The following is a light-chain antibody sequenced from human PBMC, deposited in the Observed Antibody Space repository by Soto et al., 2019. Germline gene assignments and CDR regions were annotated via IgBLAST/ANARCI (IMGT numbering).Light chain of an antibody. V-gene: IGKV3-11*01. CDR3: HQRQSWPRT. J-gene: IGKJ1*01. CDR1: QSVSSY. Sequence: EIELTQSPATLSLSPGERATLSCRASQSVSSYLAWYQQKPGQAPRLLIYDASNRATGIPARFSGSGSGTDFTLTISSLEPEDFAVYYCHQRQSWPRTFGQGTKVDIK. CDR2: DAS.